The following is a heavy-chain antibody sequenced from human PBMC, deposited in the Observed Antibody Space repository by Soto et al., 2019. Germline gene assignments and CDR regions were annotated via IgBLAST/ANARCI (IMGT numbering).Heavy chain of an antibody. J-gene: IGHJ4*02. CDR1: GFSLSTSGVG. CDR3: AHTSIRGVVATIGETFDY. V-gene: IGHV2-5*01. CDR2: IYWNDDK. D-gene: IGHD5-12*01. Sequence: QITLKESGPTLVKPTQTLTLTCTFSGFSLSTSGVGVGWIRQPPGKDLEWLALIYWNDDKRYSPSLQNRLTITKDTSKNQVVLTLTNMDPVDTATYYCAHTSIRGVVATIGETFDYWGQGTLVTVSS.